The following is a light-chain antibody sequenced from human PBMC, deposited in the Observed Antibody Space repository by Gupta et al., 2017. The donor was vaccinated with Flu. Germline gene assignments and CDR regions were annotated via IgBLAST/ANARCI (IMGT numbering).Light chain of an antibody. J-gene: IGLJ3*02. Sequence: SSNIGSNVVSWYQQLPGTAPKLLIYNNNQRPSGVPDRFSGSKSGTSASLAISGLQSEDEAVYHCAAWDDSLSGLWVFGGGTKLTVL. CDR3: AAWDDSLSGLWV. V-gene: IGLV1-44*01. CDR1: SSNIGSNV. CDR2: NNN.